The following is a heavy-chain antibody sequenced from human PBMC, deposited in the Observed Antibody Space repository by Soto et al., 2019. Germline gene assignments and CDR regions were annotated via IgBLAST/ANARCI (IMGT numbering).Heavy chain of an antibody. Sequence: QAQLVQSGAEMKKPGASVKVSCKASGYTLSNYGISWVRQAAGQGLEWMGWGSTYNGNTRYAKKFQGRVTMTTDTSTSTAYMELRSLRSDDTAVYYCVRDHHDFSSDYHYYHMDVWGKGTTVTVSS. CDR2: GSTYNGNT. J-gene: IGHJ6*03. D-gene: IGHD3-3*01. CDR3: VRDHHDFSSDYHYYHMDV. V-gene: IGHV1-18*01. CDR1: GYTLSNYG.